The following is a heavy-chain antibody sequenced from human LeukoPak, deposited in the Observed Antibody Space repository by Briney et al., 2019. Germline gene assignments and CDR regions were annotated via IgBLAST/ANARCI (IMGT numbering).Heavy chain of an antibody. V-gene: IGHV4-59*01. CDR1: GGSISSYY. CDR3: ARSKRDGYLFDY. Sequence: PSETLSLTCTVSGGSISSYYWSWIRQPPGKGLVWIGYTYYSRSTNYNPSLKSRVTISVDTSKNQFSLKLSSVTAADTAVYYCARSKRDGYLFDYWGQGTLVTVSS. D-gene: IGHD5-24*01. J-gene: IGHJ4*02. CDR2: TYYSRST.